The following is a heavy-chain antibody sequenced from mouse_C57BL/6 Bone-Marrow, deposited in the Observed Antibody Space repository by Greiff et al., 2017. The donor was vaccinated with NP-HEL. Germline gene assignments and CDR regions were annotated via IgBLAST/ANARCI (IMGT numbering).Heavy chain of an antibody. CDR3: ARYLGGAFDY. CDR1: GFTFTDYY. Sequence: EVKLVESGGGLVQPGGSLSLSCAASGFTFTDYYMSWVRQPPGKALEWLGFIRNKANGYTTEYSASVKGRFTISRDNSQSILYLQMNALRAEDSATYYCARYLGGAFDYWGQGTTLTVSS. D-gene: IGHD3-1*01. CDR2: IRNKANGYTT. V-gene: IGHV7-3*01. J-gene: IGHJ2*01.